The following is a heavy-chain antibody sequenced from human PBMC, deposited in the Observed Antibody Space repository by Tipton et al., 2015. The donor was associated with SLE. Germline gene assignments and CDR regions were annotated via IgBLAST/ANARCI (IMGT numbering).Heavy chain of an antibody. D-gene: IGHD3-22*01. Sequence: TLSLTCTVSGDSMSSGGSYWSWIRQLPGKGLEWIGYIYYSGSTDYNPSLRSRATMSVDTSKNQFSLKVNSVTAADTAVYYCARDSSGGYNWFDPWGQGTLVTVSS. CDR3: ARDSSGGYNWFDP. CDR2: IYYSGST. J-gene: IGHJ5*02. CDR1: GDSMSSGGSY. V-gene: IGHV4-31*03.